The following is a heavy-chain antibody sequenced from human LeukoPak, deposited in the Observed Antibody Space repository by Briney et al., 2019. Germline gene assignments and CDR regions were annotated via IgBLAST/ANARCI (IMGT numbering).Heavy chain of an antibody. CDR2: MNPNTDKT. D-gene: IGHD6-13*01. J-gene: IGHJ4*02. CDR3: ARGRPGLASAGIYDF. V-gene: IGHV1-8*01. Sequence: ASVKVSCKASGYTFTSSDIHWVRQATGHGLEWMGWMNPNTDKTGYARNFQGRVTMTKNISISTAYMEVSSLTYEDTAIYYCARGRPGLASAGIYDFWGQRTLITVSS. CDR1: GYTFTSSD.